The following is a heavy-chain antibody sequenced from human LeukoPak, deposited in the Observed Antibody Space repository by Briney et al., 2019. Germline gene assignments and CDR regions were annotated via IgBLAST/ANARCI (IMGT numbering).Heavy chain of an antibody. CDR3: ARLLRDNWNYAGPIDY. J-gene: IGHJ4*02. Sequence: SGGSLRLSCAASGFTFSSYSMNWVRQAPGKGLEWVSYISSSSSTIYYADSVKGRFTISRDNAKNSLYLQMNSLRAEDTAVYYCARLLRDNWNYAGPIDYWGQGTLVTVSS. V-gene: IGHV3-48*04. CDR2: ISSSSSTI. CDR1: GFTFSSYS. D-gene: IGHD1-7*01.